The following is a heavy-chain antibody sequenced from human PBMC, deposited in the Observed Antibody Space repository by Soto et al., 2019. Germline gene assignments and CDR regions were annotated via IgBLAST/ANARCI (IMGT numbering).Heavy chain of an antibody. D-gene: IGHD6-19*01. CDR3: ATAGTGHSSGWYWFDP. J-gene: IGHJ5*02. CDR1: GFTFSSYG. V-gene: IGHV3-30*03. Sequence: GGSLRLSCAASGFTFSSYGMHWVRRAPGKGLEWVAVISYDGSNKYYADSVKGRFTISRDNSKNTLYLQMNSLRAEDTAVYYCATAGTGHSSGWYWFDPWGQGPLVTVSS. CDR2: ISYDGSNK.